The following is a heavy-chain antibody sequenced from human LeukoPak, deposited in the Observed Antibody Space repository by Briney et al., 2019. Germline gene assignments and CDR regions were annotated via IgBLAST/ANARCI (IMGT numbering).Heavy chain of an antibody. D-gene: IGHD6-6*01. V-gene: IGHV3-30*18. J-gene: IGHJ4*02. CDR1: GFTFSSYG. Sequence: GRSLRLSCAASGFTFSSYGMHWVRQAPGKGLEWVAVISYDGSNKYYADSVKGRFTISRDNSKNTLYLQMNSLRAEDTAVYYCAKEAIAARLRYFDYWGQGTLVTVSS. CDR3: AKEAIAARLRYFDY. CDR2: ISYDGSNK.